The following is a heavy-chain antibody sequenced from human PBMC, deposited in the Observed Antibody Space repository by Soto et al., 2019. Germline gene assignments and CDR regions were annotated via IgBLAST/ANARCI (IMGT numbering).Heavy chain of an antibody. CDR3: AREKGTDGYSNSPGGMDS. J-gene: IGHJ4*02. CDR1: GGSITDYY. Sequence: QVQLQELGPGLVKPSETLSLTCSVSGGSITDYYWSWIRQPPGKGLEWIGYIHHGGATNYNPSLQSRVTMSVATSKNQFSLKLTSVTSADTAVYFCAREKGTDGYSNSPGGMDSWGQGTLVTVSS. D-gene: IGHD6-6*01. CDR2: IHHGGAT. V-gene: IGHV4-59*01.